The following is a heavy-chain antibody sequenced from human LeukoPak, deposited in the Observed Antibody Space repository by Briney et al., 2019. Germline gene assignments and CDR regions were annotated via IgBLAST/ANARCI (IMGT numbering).Heavy chain of an antibody. CDR2: ISSSSSTI. D-gene: IGHD4-17*01. J-gene: IGHJ6*03. Sequence: GGSLRLSCAASGFTFSSYSMNWVRQAPGKGLEGVSYISSSSSTIYYADSAKGRFTISTDNAKKSLYLQMNSLRAEDTAVYYCASLDYGDIYYYMDVWGKGTTVTVSS. V-gene: IGHV3-48*04. CDR1: GFTFSSYS. CDR3: ASLDYGDIYYYMDV.